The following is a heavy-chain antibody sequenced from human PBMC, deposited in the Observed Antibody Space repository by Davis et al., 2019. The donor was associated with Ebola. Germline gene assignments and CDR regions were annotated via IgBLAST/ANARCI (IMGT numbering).Heavy chain of an antibody. CDR1: GYTFMSYG. V-gene: IGHV1-18*04. D-gene: IGHD2-15*01. CDR3: ARDGPTCSGGSCYLPSSWSDP. J-gene: IGHJ5*02. CDR2: ISPYNGIT. Sequence: ASVKVSCKASGYTFMSYGISWVRQAPGQGLEWMGWISPYNGITNYAQRFRGRVTMTTDTSPSTAYMELRSLTSDDTAVYYCARDGPTCSGGSCYLPSSWSDPWGQGTLVTVSS.